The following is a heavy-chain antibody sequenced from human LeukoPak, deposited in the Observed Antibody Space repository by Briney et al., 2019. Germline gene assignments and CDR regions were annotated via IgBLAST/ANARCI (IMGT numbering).Heavy chain of an antibody. D-gene: IGHD6-13*01. V-gene: IGHV1-24*01. J-gene: IGHJ1*01. Sequence: ASVKVSCKVSGYTLTELSMHCVRQAPGKGLEWMGRFDPEDGETIYAQKFQGRVTMTEDTSTNTAYMELSSLRSEDTAVYYCAPQQLVRFVLRFQHWGQGTLVTVSS. CDR1: GYTLTELS. CDR3: APQQLVRFVLRFQH. CDR2: FDPEDGET.